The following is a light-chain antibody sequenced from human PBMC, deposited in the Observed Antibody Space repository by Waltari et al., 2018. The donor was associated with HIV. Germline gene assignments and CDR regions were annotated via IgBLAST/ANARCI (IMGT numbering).Light chain of an antibody. CDR1: SSNIGSNY. V-gene: IGLV1-47*01. Sequence: QSVLTQPPSASGTPGQRVTISCSGSSSNIGSNYGYWYQQLPGTAPKLRIYRNNQRPSGVPDRVSGSKSGTSASLAISGLRSEDEADYYCAAWDDSLSGLVFGGGTKVTVL. J-gene: IGLJ3*02. CDR3: AAWDDSLSGLV. CDR2: RNN.